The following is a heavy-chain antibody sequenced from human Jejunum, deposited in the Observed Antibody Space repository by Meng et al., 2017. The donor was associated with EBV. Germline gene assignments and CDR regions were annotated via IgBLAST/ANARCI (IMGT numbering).Heavy chain of an antibody. V-gene: IGHV4-4*02. J-gene: IGHJ5*02. D-gene: IGHD5-12*01. CDR1: GGSISSNNW. CDR2: IYHGGNT. CDR3: ATSMSGYSYGYS. Sequence: QVQLQESGPGLVKASETLSLTCVVSGGSISSNNWWSWVRQPPGKGLEWIGEIYHGGNTNYSPPLESRVTISVDKSKNDFSLKLTSVTAADTAVYYCATSMSGYSYGYSWGQGTLVTVSS.